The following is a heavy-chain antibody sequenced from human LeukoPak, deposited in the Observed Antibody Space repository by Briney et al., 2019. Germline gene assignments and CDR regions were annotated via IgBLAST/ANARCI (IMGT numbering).Heavy chain of an antibody. CDR2: IYYTAGA. J-gene: IGHJ4*02. Sequence: SQTLSLTCNVSGASMRSETHYWSWLRQHPGKGPEWIAYIYYTAGAYYNPSLESRVSISLDASENQFPLKLTSVTAADTAVYYCAGGQRELKYAPDYWGQGTLVTVSS. CDR3: AGGQRELKYAPDY. V-gene: IGHV4-31*03. D-gene: IGHD2-2*01. CDR1: GASMRSETHY.